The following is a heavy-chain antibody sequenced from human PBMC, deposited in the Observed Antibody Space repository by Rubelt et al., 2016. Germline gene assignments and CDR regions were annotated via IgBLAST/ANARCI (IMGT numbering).Heavy chain of an antibody. CDR2: IWYDGSNK. CDR3: ARDGAASSIAARRRDY. Sequence: GGVVQPGRSLRLSCAASGFTFSSYGMHWVRQAPGKGLEWVAVIWYDGSNKYYADSVKGRFTISRDNSKNTLYLQMNSLRAEDTAVYYCARDGAASSIAARRRDYWGQGTLVTVSS. D-gene: IGHD6-6*01. V-gene: IGHV3-33*01. CDR1: GFTFSSYG. J-gene: IGHJ4*02.